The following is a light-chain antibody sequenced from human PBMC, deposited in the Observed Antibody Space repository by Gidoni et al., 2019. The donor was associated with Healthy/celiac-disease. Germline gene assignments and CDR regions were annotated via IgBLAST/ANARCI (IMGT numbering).Light chain of an antibody. CDR2: DAS. J-gene: IGKJ2*01. Sequence: EIVLNQSPATLSLSPGERATLSCRASQSVSSYLAWYQQKPGQAPRLLIYDASNRATGIPARFSGSGSGTDFTLTISSLEPEDFAVYYCQQRSNWPPTFGQGTKLEIK. CDR3: QQRSNWPPT. CDR1: QSVSSY. V-gene: IGKV3-11*01.